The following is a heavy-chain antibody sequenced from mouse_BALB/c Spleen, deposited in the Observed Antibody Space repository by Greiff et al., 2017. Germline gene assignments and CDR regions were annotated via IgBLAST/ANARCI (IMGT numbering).Heavy chain of an antibody. V-gene: IGHV5-4*02. J-gene: IGHJ4*01. CDR3: ARADDYDRGYYAMDD. CDR2: ISDGGSYT. D-gene: IGHD2-4*01. CDR1: GFTFSDYY. Sequence: EVKLMESGGGLVKPGGSLKLSCAASGFTFSDYYMYWVRQTPEKRLEWVATISDGGSYTYYPDSVKGRFTISRDNAKNNLYLQMSSLKSEDTAMYYCARADDYDRGYYAMDDWGQGTSVTVSS.